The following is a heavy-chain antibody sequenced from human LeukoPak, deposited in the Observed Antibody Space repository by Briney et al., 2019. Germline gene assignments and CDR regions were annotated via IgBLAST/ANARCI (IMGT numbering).Heavy chain of an antibody. CDR1: GGTFSSYA. J-gene: IGHJ6*02. D-gene: IGHD2-2*01. CDR3: ARDKLQVVVVPAASYGMDV. CDR2: IIPIFGTA. V-gene: IGHV1-69*13. Sequence: ASVKVSCKASGGTFSSYAISWVRQAPGQGLEWMGGIIPIFGTANYAQKFQGRVTITADESTSTAYMELSSLRSEDTAVYYCARDKLQVVVVPAASYGMDVWGQGTTVTVSS.